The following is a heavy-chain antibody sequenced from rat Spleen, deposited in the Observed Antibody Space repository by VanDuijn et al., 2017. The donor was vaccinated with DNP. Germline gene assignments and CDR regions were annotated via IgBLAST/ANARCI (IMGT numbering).Heavy chain of an antibody. CDR1: GFIFSNYW. CDR2: ISYDGSST. D-gene: IGHD1-4*01. V-gene: IGHV5-31*01. Sequence: EVQLVESGGGPVQPGRSLKLSCVASGFIFSNYWMTWIRQAPGKGLEWVASISYDGSSTYYRDSVKGRFSLSRDNAKSTLYLQMDSLRSEDTATYFCARRPPGYSRGWFGYWGQGTLVTVSS. CDR3: ARRPPGYSRGWFGY. J-gene: IGHJ3*01.